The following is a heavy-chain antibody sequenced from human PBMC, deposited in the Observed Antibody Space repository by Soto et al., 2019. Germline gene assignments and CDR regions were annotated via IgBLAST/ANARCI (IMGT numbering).Heavy chain of an antibody. CDR3: AKVLSFIDAYDV. D-gene: IGHD3-16*02. V-gene: IGHV3-30*18. J-gene: IGHJ3*01. CDR2: ISYDGSNK. Sequence: GGSLRLSCAASGFTFRKSGMHWVRQAPAKGLEWVALISYDGSNKYYADSVKGRFTISRDNSKNTMYLQMNTLRTEDTAIYYCAKVLSFIDAYDVWGQGTMVT. CDR1: GFTFRKSG.